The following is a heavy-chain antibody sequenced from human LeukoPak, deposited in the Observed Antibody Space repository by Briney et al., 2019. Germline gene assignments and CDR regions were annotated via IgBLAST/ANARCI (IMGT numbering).Heavy chain of an antibody. J-gene: IGHJ4*02. CDR3: AGLGNSGFDY. CDR1: GGFISSYY. CDR2: IYYSGST. Sequence: SETLSLTCTVSGGFISSYYWSWIRQPPGKGLEWIGYIYYSGSTNYNPSLKSRVTISVDTSKNQFPLKLSSVTAADTAVYYCAGLGNSGFDYWGQGTLVTVSS. D-gene: IGHD4-23*01. V-gene: IGHV4-59*08.